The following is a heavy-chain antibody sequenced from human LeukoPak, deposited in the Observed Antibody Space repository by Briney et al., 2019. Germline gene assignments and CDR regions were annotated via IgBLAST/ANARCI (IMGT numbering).Heavy chain of an antibody. Sequence: RRSRRLSCAPSGFTFSSYSTNWDRQAPGKGLDWVSSIRSSISYISYADAVKGRFTISRDNAKNSLYLQMNSLRAEDTAVYYCAALRYPPDWGQGTLVTVSS. CDR3: AALRYPPD. D-gene: IGHD3-9*01. V-gene: IGHV3-21*01. CDR1: GFTFSSYS. CDR2: IRSSISYI. J-gene: IGHJ4*02.